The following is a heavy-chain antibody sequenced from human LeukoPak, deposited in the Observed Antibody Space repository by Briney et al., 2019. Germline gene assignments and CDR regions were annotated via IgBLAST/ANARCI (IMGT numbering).Heavy chain of an antibody. Sequence: PGESLRLSCAASGFTFSSYAMSWVRQAPGKGLEWVSAISGSGGSTYYADSVKGRFTISRDNSKNTLYLQMNSLRAEDTAVYYCAKALHPGIAGGFDPWGQGTLVTVSS. CDR1: GFTFSSYA. CDR2: ISGSGGST. J-gene: IGHJ5*02. V-gene: IGHV3-23*01. CDR3: AKALHPGIAGGFDP. D-gene: IGHD6-13*01.